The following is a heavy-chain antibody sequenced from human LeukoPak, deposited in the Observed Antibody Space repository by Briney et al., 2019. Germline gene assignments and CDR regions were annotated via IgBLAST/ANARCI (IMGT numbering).Heavy chain of an antibody. D-gene: IGHD3-22*01. Sequence: ASVKVSCKASGYIFISYGISWVRQAPGQGLEWMGWISAYNGNTKYAQKLQGRVTMTTDTSTSTAYMELRSLRSDDTAVYYCARDERGIVGMDYFDYWGQGTLVTVSS. CDR1: GYIFISYG. V-gene: IGHV1-18*01. J-gene: IGHJ4*02. CDR3: ARDERGIVGMDYFDY. CDR2: ISAYNGNT.